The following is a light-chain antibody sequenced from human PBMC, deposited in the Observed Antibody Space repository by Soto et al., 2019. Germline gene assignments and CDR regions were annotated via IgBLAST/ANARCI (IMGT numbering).Light chain of an antibody. CDR3: QQTYSAPLT. V-gene: IGKV1-39*01. CDR1: QSISNY. CDR2: GAS. Sequence: DIQMTQSPSSLPASVGDRVNITCRASQSISNYLNWYQHKPGRAPSLLIHGASSLQGGVPSRFSGSGSGTDFTLTISSLHPEDFTTYYCQQTYSAPLTFGGGTRVEF. J-gene: IGKJ4*01.